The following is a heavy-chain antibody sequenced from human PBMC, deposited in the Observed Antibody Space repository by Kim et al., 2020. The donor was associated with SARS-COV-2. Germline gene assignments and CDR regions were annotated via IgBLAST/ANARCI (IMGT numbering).Heavy chain of an antibody. V-gene: IGHV3-30*18. D-gene: IGHD1-26*01. CDR2: ISYDGSNK. CDR1: GFTFSSYG. Sequence: GGSLRLSCAASGFTFSSYGMHWVRQAPGKGLEWVAVISYDGSNKYYADSVKGRFTISRDNSKNTLYLQMNSLRAEDTAVYYCAKDLGWGGTDGMDVWGQGTTVTVSS. CDR3: AKDLGWGGTDGMDV. J-gene: IGHJ6*02.